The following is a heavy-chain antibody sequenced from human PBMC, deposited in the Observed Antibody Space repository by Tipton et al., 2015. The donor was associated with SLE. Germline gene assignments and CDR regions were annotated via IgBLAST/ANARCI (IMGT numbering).Heavy chain of an antibody. CDR2: LYYSGST. Sequence: TLSLTCTVSGGSISSSSYYWGWLRQPPGKGLEWIGSLYYSGSTYYNPSLKSRVTMSVDTSKNQFSLKLTSVTAADTAVYYCASQGTTVYYYYFGMAVWGQGTTVTVSS. CDR3: ASQGTTVYYYYFGMAV. CDR1: GGSISSSSYY. D-gene: IGHD2/OR15-2a*01. J-gene: IGHJ6*02. V-gene: IGHV4-39*07.